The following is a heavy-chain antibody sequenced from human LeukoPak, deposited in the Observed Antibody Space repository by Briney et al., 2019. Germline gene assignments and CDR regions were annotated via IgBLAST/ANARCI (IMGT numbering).Heavy chain of an antibody. CDR3: ARASYGDYPWDWFDP. CDR2: INHSGNA. Sequence: SETLSLTCAVYGGSFSGYYWSWIRQPPGKGLEWIGEINHSGNANYNPSLESRVTISVDTSKKFFSLKLSSVTAADTAVYYCARASYGDYPWDWFDPWGQGTLVTVSS. V-gene: IGHV4-34*01. CDR1: GGSFSGYY. D-gene: IGHD4-17*01. J-gene: IGHJ5*02.